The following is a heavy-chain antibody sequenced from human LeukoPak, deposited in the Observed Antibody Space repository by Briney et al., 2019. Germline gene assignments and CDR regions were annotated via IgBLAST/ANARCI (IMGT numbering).Heavy chain of an antibody. CDR2: ISAYNGNT. Sequence: GASVKVSCKASGYTFTSYGISWVRQAPGQGLEWMGWISAYNGNTNYAQKLQGRVTMTTDTSTSTAYMELRSLRSDDTAVYYCARDSLWGSSRPYYYYYGMDVWGQGTTVTVSS. D-gene: IGHD3-16*02. V-gene: IGHV1-18*01. CDR1: GYTFTSYG. J-gene: IGHJ6*02. CDR3: ARDSLWGSSRPYYYYYGMDV.